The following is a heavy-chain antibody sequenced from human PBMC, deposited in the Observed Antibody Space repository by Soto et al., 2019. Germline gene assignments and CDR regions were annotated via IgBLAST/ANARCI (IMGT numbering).Heavy chain of an antibody. D-gene: IGHD3-22*01. J-gene: IGHJ3*02. CDR3: AREAYYYDTSGYGAFDI. Sequence: GGSLRLSCTASGFTFSSYVMHWVRQAPGKGLEWVAVIAYDGSYKYHADSVKGRFTISRDNSKNTLYLQMNSLRAEDTAVYYCAREAYYYDTSGYGAFDIWGQGTMVTVSS. V-gene: IGHV3-30*03. CDR1: GFTFSSYV. CDR2: IAYDGSYK.